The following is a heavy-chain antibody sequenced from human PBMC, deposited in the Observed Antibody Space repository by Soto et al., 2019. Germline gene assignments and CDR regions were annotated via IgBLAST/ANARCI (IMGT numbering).Heavy chain of an antibody. Sequence: QVQLQQWGAGLLKPSETLSLTCAVYGGSFSGYYWSWIRQPPGKGLEWIGEINHSGSTNYNPSLKSRVTISVDTSKNQFSLKLSSVTAADTAVYYCARDCSSTSCHEGNYWGQGTLVTVSS. J-gene: IGHJ4*02. CDR2: INHSGST. V-gene: IGHV4-34*01. CDR3: ARDCSSTSCHEGNY. D-gene: IGHD2-2*01. CDR1: GGSFSGYY.